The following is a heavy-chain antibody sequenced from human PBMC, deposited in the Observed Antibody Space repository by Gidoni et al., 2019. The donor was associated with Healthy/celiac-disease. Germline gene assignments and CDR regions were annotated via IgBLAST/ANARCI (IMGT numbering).Heavy chain of an antibody. CDR1: GGYFSGYY. D-gene: IGHD2-2*01. V-gene: IGHV4-34*01. CDR2: INHSGST. Sequence: QVQLQQWGAGLLKPSETLSLTCAVYGGYFSGYYWSWIRQPPGKGLEWIGEINHSGSTNYNPSRKSLVTISVDTSKNQFSLKLSSVTAADTAVYYCARAAYGQYQLQGFRIDYWGQGTLVTVSS. CDR3: ARAAYGQYQLQGFRIDY. J-gene: IGHJ4*02.